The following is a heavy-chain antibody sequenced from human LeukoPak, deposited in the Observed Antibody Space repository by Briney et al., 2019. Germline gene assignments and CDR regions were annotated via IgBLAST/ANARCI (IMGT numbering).Heavy chain of an antibody. CDR1: GFTFSSYG. V-gene: IGHV3-30*03. CDR2: ISYDGSNK. CDR3: ATDLVRGVNAYYYYYGMDV. J-gene: IGHJ6*02. Sequence: GRSLRLSCAASGFTFSSYGMHWVRQTPGKGLEWVAVISYDGSNKNFADSVKGRFTISRDNSKNTLYLQMNSLRAEDTAVYYCATDLVRGVNAYYYYYGMDVWGQGTTVTVS. D-gene: IGHD3-10*01.